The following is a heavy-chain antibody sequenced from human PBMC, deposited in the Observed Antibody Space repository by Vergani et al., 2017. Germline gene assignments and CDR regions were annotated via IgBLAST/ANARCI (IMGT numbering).Heavy chain of an antibody. J-gene: IGHJ4*02. CDR1: GDSISTSSYS. V-gene: IGHV4-39*01. Sequence: QMQLQESGPGLVKPSETLSLSCTVSGDSISTSSYSWGWIRQPPGKTLEWIGTVFYGGRTSYNPSLKSRVTLSLDTSKKQISLHLTSVTAADTAVYYCARHISVVRQASMTAFDDWGQGTRVTVSS. CDR2: VFYGGRT. CDR3: ARHISVVRQASMTAFDD. D-gene: IGHD2-21*01.